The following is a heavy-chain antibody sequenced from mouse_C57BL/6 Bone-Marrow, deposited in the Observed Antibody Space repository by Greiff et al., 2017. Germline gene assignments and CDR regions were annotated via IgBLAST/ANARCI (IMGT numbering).Heavy chain of an antibody. V-gene: IGHV1-59*01. Sequence: VQLQQPGAELVRPGTSVTLSCKASGYTFTSYWMHWVQQRPGQGLEWIGVIDPSDSYTNYNQKFKGKATLTVDTSSSTAYMQLSSLTSEDSAVYYCAPLLWLRRGFAYWGQGTLVTVSA. CDR1: GYTFTSYW. CDR2: IDPSDSYT. CDR3: APLLWLRRGFAY. D-gene: IGHD2-2*01. J-gene: IGHJ3*01.